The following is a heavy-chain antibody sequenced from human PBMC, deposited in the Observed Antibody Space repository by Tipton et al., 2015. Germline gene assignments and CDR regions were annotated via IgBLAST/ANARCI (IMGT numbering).Heavy chain of an antibody. J-gene: IGHJ3*02. Sequence: SLRLSCVASGFTFSGSWMHWVRQAPGKGLVWVSHLNSDGSTTDYADSVKGRFTISRDNAKNTLYLQMNSLRAEDTAVYYCAKDQSPLIVPDAFDIWGQGTMVTVSS. CDR2: LNSDGSTT. CDR3: AKDQSPLIVPDAFDI. D-gene: IGHD3-22*01. V-gene: IGHV3-74*01. CDR1: GFTFSGSW.